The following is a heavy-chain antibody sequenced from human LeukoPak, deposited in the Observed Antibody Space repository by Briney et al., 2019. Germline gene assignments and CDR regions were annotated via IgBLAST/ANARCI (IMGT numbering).Heavy chain of an antibody. J-gene: IGHJ3*02. Sequence: GGSLRLSCAASGFTFSSYWMHWVRQAPGKGLVWVSRINSDGSSTSYADSVKGRFTISRDNAKNTLYLQMNSLRAEDTAVYYCANVYRDDAFDIWGQGTMVTVSS. D-gene: IGHD5/OR15-5a*01. CDR2: INSDGSST. V-gene: IGHV3-74*01. CDR3: ANVYRDDAFDI. CDR1: GFTFSSYW.